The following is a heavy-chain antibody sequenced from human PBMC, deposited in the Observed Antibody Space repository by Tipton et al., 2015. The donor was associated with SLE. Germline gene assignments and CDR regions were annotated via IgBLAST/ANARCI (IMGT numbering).Heavy chain of an antibody. V-gene: IGHV3-21*03. Sequence: GSLRLSCEASGFTFTSYSTNWVRQAPGKGLEWVSSISRDSDYIYYADSVKGRFTISRDNAKNSLYLQMNSLRAEDTAVYYCARDIRMTTFTLTFDPWGQGTLVTVSS. J-gene: IGHJ5*02. D-gene: IGHD3-16*01. CDR3: ARDIRMTTFTLTFDP. CDR2: ISRDSDYI. CDR1: GFTFTSYS.